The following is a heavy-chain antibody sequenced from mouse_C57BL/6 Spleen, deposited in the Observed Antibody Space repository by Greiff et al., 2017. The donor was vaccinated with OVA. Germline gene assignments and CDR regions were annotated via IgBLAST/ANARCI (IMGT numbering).Heavy chain of an antibody. CDR2: IYPRSGNT. CDR1: GYTFTSYG. CDR3: ARGDYYGSHYYAMDY. V-gene: IGHV1-81*01. Sequence: VQLKQSGAELARPGASVKLSCKASGYTFTSYGISWVKQRTGQGLEWIGEIYPRSGNTYYNEKFKGKATLTADKSSSTAYMELRSLTSEDSAVYFCARGDYYGSHYYAMDYWGQGTSVTVSS. J-gene: IGHJ4*01. D-gene: IGHD1-1*01.